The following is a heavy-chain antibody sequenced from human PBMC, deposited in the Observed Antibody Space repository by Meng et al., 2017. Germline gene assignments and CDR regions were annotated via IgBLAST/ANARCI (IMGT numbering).Heavy chain of an antibody. J-gene: IGHJ6*02. Sequence: ASVNVSCKASGYTFTRYYMHWVRQPPGQGLEWRGRINPNSGGTNYAQTFQGRVTMTRDTSISTAYMELSRLRSDDTAVYYCARDWPYYDSSGYVYYYYGMDVWGQGTTVTVSS. V-gene: IGHV1-2*06. CDR3: ARDWPYYDSSGYVYYYYGMDV. D-gene: IGHD3-22*01. CDR2: INPNSGGT. CDR1: GYTFTRYY.